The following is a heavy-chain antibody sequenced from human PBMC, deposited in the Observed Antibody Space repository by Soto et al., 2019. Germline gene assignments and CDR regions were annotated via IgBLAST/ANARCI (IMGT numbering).Heavy chain of an antibody. Sequence: SETLSLTCTVSGGSISSGGYYWSWIRQHPGKGLEWIGYIYYSGSTYYNPSLKSRVTISVDTSKNQFSLKLSSVTAADTAVYYCARVTKDRTFWFDPWGQGTLVTVSS. CDR1: GGSISSGGYY. CDR2: IYYSGST. V-gene: IGHV4-31*03. D-gene: IGHD2-15*01. J-gene: IGHJ5*02. CDR3: ARVTKDRTFWFDP.